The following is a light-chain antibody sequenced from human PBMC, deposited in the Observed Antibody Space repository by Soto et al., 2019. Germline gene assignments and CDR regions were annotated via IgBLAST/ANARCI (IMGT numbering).Light chain of an antibody. J-gene: IGKJ5*01. Sequence: IQMTQSPSTLPACVGDRVTITCRASQSISYWLAWYQQKPGRAPKLLIYDASNLEAGVPSRFRGSGSGTDFTFTISRLQPEDIATYYWQQYENLPTFGQGTRLEI. CDR2: DAS. CDR1: QSISYW. V-gene: IGKV1-33*01. CDR3: QQYENLPT.